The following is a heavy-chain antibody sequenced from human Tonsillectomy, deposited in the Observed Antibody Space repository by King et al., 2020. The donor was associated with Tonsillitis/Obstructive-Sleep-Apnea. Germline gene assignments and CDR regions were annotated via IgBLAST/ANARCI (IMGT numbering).Heavy chain of an antibody. V-gene: IGHV3-64D*06. CDR1: GFTCSSYA. D-gene: IGHD4-17*01. J-gene: IGHJ6*03. Sequence: EVQLVESGGGLVQPGGSLRLSCSASGFTCSSYAMHWVRQAPGKGLEYVSASSSNGGSTAYADSVKGRFTISRDNSKNTLYLKMSSLRAEDTAVYYCVKVDDYGDYVGYYYYYMDVWGKGTTVTVSS. CDR3: VKVDDYGDYVGYYYYYMDV. CDR2: SSSNGGST.